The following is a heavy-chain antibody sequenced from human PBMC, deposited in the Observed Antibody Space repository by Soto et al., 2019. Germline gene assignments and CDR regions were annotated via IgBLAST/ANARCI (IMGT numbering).Heavy chain of an antibody. V-gene: IGHV3-7*01. Sequence: GGSLRLSCAASGFTFSTFWMTWVRQAPGKGLEWVASIEEDGSEKYYVDSVKGRFTISRDNADNSLSLQMNSLRAEDTAVYYCARDQAAFDIWGQGTKVTVSS. CDR1: GFTFSTFW. J-gene: IGHJ3*02. CDR3: ARDQAAFDI. CDR2: IEEDGSEK.